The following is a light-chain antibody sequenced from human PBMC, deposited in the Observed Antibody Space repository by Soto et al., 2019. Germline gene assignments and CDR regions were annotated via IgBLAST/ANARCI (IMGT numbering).Light chain of an antibody. CDR3: QQRSDWPWT. CDR2: DVS. J-gene: IGKJ1*01. Sequence: EIVLTQSPATLSLSPGERGTLSCRASESVTNYLAWYQQKPGRAPMLLVYDVSNRATGIPARFSGGGSGTDFTLTISNLEPEDFAVYYCQQRSDWPWTFGQGTKVDIK. V-gene: IGKV3-11*01. CDR1: ESVTNY.